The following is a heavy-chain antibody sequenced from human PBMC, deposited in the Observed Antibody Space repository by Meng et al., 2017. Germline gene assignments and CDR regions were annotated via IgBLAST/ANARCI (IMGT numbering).Heavy chain of an antibody. CDR2: INTNTGNP. D-gene: IGHD3-22*01. Sequence: LVQSGSVLKEPGGSVKVSCKASGYTVTCYAMNWVRQAPGQGLEWMGWINTNTGNPTYAQGFTGRFVFSLDTSVSTAYLQISSLKAEDTAVYYCARRYYYDSSGYYFYVFGYWGQGTLVTVSS. V-gene: IGHV7-4-1*02. CDR3: ARRYYYDSSGYYFYVFGY. J-gene: IGHJ4*02. CDR1: GYTVTCYA.